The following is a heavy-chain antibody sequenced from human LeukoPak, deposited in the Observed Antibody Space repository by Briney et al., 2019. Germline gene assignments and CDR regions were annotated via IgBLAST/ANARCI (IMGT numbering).Heavy chain of an antibody. D-gene: IGHD1-1*01. J-gene: IGHJ4*02. CDR1: GFSFSSYA. V-gene: IGHV3-23*01. CDR3: AKVRGSNWDPFDY. Sequence: PGGSLRLSCAASGFSFSSYAMRWVRQAPGEGLEWVSTIIGSGSSTYYADSVKGRFTISRDNAKNTLYLQMSSLRAEDTAVYYCAKVRGSNWDPFDYWGQGTLVTVSS. CDR2: IIGSGSST.